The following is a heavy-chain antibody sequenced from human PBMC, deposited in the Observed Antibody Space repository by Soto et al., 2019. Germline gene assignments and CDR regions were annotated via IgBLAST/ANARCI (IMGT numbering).Heavy chain of an antibody. CDR1: GYTFTGYY. CDR2: INPNSGGT. J-gene: IGHJ4*02. V-gene: IGHV1-2*04. D-gene: IGHD5-12*01. CDR3: ARGGGYDYEVRPPFDY. Sequence: ASVKVSCKASGYTFTGYYMHWVRQAPGQGLEWMGWINPNSGGTNYAQKFQGWVTMTRDTSISTAYMELSRLRSDDTAVYYCARGGGYDYEVRPPFDYWGQGTLVTVSS.